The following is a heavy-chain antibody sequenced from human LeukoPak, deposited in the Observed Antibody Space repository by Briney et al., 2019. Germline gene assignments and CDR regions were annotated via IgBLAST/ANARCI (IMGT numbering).Heavy chain of an antibody. V-gene: IGHV3-30*02. CDR1: GFTFSNYG. J-gene: IGHJ4*02. CDR2: IRYDGSNK. Sequence: GGSLRLSCAASGFTFSNYGVHWVRQAPGKGLEWVALIRYDGSNKYYADSVKGRFTISRDNSKNTLYLQMNSLRAEDTAVYYCAKPGVLYSSGSYFDYWGQGTLVTVSS. CDR3: AKPGVLYSSGSYFDY. D-gene: IGHD6-19*01.